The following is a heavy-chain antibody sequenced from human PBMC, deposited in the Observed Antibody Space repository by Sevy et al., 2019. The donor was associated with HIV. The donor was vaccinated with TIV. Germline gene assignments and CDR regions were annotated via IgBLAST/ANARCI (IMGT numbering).Heavy chain of an antibody. V-gene: IGHV4-4*07. D-gene: IGHD4-17*01. CDR1: GGSISSYY. CDR2: IYTSGST. J-gene: IGHJ4*02. Sequence: SETLSLTCTVSGGSISSYYWSWIRQPAGKGLEWIGRIYTSGSTNYNPSLKSRVTMSVDTSKNQFSLKLSSVTAADTAVYYCARDRVRYGDYGGWLDYWGQGTLVTVSS. CDR3: ARDRVRYGDYGGWLDY.